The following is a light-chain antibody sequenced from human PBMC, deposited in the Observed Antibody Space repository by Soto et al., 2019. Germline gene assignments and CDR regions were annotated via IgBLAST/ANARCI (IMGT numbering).Light chain of an antibody. V-gene: IGKV3-20*01. J-gene: IGKJ2*01. CDR1: QSVSSSY. CDR2: GAS. Sequence: EIVLTQFPGTLSLSPGERATLSCRAIQSVSSSYLAWYQQKPGQAPRLVIYGASSRATGIPDRFSGSGSGTDFTLTISRLEPEDFAVYYCQQYGSSPYTFGQGTKLEIK. CDR3: QQYGSSPYT.